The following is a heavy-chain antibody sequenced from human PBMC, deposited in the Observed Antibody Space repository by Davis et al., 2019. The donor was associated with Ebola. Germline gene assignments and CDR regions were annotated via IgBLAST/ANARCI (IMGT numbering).Heavy chain of an antibody. V-gene: IGHV3-48*02. CDR2: ISISSSTT. CDR1: GFSFSTYS. D-gene: IGHD3-3*01. CDR3: ARGRDFWRN. J-gene: IGHJ4*02. Sequence: PGGSLRLSCAASGFSFSTYSMNWVRQAPGKGLEWISYISISSSTTYYADSVKGRFTISRDDAKNSLYLQMNSLRDEDTAVYYCARGRDFWRNWGQGTLVTVSS.